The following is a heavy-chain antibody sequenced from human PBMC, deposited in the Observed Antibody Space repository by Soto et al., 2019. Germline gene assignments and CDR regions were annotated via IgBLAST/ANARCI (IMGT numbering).Heavy chain of an antibody. D-gene: IGHD2-21*02. CDR1: GGTCNNYA. J-gene: IGHJ3*01. Sequence: SSVKVSCKASGGTCNNYAINWVRQAPGQGLEWMGGFSPFFGTATYAQKFQGRVTITADKATSTAYMELSGLRSEDTALYYCARRGNCGGDCFAFDLWGQGTMVTVSS. CDR2: FSPFFGTA. V-gene: IGHV1-69*06. CDR3: ARRGNCGGDCFAFDL.